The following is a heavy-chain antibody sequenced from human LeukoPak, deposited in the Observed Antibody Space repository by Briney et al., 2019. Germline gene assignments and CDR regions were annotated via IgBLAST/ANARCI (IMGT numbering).Heavy chain of an antibody. CDR2: TRAIGGRT. CDR1: GFTSTSYA. D-gene: IGHD3-22*01. Sequence: AGSLRLSRAASGFTSTSYATSWVRQAPRKVLEWVSATRAIGGRTYYGDSVKGWFTISRDNSKNTLYLQMNSLRAEDTAVYYCTRSPRSRGRPRYYYGMDVWGQGTTVTVSS. J-gene: IGHJ6*02. CDR3: TRSPRSRGRPRYYYGMDV. V-gene: IGHV3-23*01.